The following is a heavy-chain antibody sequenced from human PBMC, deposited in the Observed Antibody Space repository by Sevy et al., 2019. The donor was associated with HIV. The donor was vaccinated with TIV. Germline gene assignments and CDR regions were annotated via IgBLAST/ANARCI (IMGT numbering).Heavy chain of an antibody. Sequence: SETLSLTCTVSGGSISSGGYYWSWIRQHPGKGLEWIGYIYYSGSTYYNPSLKSRVTISVDTSKNQFSLKLSSGTAADTAVYYCARGGGTYYYDSSYFQHWGQGTLVTVSS. J-gene: IGHJ1*01. V-gene: IGHV4-31*03. CDR3: ARGGGTYYYDSSYFQH. D-gene: IGHD3-22*01. CDR1: GGSISSGGYY. CDR2: IYYSGST.